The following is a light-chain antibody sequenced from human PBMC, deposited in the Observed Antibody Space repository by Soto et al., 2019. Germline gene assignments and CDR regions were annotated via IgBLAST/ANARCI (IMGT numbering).Light chain of an antibody. CDR3: QKYNGAPWT. J-gene: IGKJ1*01. V-gene: IGKV1-27*01. CDR1: QGTSNY. CDR2: AAY. Sequence: DIQMTQSPSSLSASVGDRVTITCRASQGTSNYLAWYQQKPGEVPKLLIYAAYTLQSGVPSRFSGSGAGTDCTLTISSRQPEDVATYYCQKYNGAPWTFGQGTEVEIE.